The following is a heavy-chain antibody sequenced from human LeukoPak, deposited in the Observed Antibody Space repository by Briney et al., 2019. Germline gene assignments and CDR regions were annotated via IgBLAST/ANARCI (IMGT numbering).Heavy chain of an antibody. J-gene: IGHJ4*02. D-gene: IGHD3-3*01. CDR3: ARDWSTIFGVVIGYFDY. V-gene: IGHV1-69*04. CDR1: GGTFSSYA. Sequence: GSSVKVSCKASGGTFSSYAISWVRQAPGQGLEWMGRIIPILGIANYAQKFQGRVTITADKSTSTAYMELSSLRSEDTAVYYCARDWSTIFGVVIGYFDYWGQGTLVTVSS. CDR2: IIPILGIA.